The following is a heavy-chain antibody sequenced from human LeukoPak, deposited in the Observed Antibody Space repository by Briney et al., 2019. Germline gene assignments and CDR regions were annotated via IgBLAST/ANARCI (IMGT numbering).Heavy chain of an antibody. J-gene: IGHJ5*02. CDR3: ARGPKRVPNNNWFDP. Sequence: SETLSLTCTVSGGSISSYYWSWIRQPAGKGLEWIGRIYTSGSTNYNPSLKSRVTKSVDTSKNQFSLKLSSVTAADTAVYYCARGPKRVPNNNWFDPWGQGTLVTVSS. V-gene: IGHV4-4*07. D-gene: IGHD5/OR15-5a*01. CDR1: GGSISSYY. CDR2: IYTSGST.